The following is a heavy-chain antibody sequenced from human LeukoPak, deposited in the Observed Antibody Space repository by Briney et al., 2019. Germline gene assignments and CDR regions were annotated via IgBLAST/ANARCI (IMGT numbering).Heavy chain of an antibody. V-gene: IGHV3-7*03. CDR1: GFTFSSYW. D-gene: IGHD6-19*01. CDR3: ARARALAVAGTVYFQH. CDR2: IKQGGSEK. J-gene: IGHJ1*01. Sequence: GGSLRLSCAASGFTFSSYWMSWVRQAPGKGLEWVANIKQGGSEKYYVDSVKGRFTISRDNAKNSLYLQMNSLRAEDTAVYYCARARALAVAGTVYFQHWGQGTLVTVSS.